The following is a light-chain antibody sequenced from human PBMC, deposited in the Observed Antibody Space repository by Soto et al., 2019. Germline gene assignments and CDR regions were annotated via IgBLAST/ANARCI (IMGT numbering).Light chain of an antibody. J-gene: IGKJ1*01. V-gene: IGKV3-20*01. CDR1: QSVSSSY. CDR3: QQYGSSPSWT. Sequence: EFVLTQSPGTLSLSPGERATLSCRASQSVSSSYLAWYQQKPGQAPRLLIYSASTRATGIPGRFSGSGPGTDFTLTISRLEPEDFAVYYCQQYGSSPSWTFGQGTKVDIK. CDR2: SAS.